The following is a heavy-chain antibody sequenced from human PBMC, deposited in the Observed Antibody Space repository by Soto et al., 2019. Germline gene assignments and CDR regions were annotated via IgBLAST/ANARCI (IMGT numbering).Heavy chain of an antibody. CDR3: ARAVIGIGWCPDDY. J-gene: IGHJ4*02. Sequence: QVQLVQSGAEEKKPGASVKGSCKASGYTFTAYAMHWVRQAPGQRLEWMGWINAGNGNTKYSQEFQGRVTFTRDTSASTAYMELSSLRSEDTAVYYCARAVIGIGWCPDDYWGQGTLVTVSS. CDR1: GYTFTAYA. CDR2: INAGNGNT. V-gene: IGHV1-3*05. D-gene: IGHD3-3*02.